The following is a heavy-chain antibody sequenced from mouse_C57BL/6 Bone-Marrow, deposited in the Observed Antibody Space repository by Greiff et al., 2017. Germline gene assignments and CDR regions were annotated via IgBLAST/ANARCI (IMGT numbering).Heavy chain of an antibody. Sequence: QVQLQQSGPELVKPGASVKISCKASGYAFSSSWMNWVKQRPGKGLEWIGRIDPGDGDTNYYGKFKGKATLTADKSSSTAYMQLSSLTSEDSAVYFCAREGGDYYGSSYNFDYWGQGTTLTVSS. CDR2: IDPGDGDT. J-gene: IGHJ2*01. V-gene: IGHV1-82*01. D-gene: IGHD1-1*01. CDR3: AREGGDYYGSSYNFDY. CDR1: GYAFSSSW.